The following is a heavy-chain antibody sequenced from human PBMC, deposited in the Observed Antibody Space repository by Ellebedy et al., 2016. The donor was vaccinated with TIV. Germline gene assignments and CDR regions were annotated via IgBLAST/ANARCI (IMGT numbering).Heavy chain of an antibody. D-gene: IGHD4-23*01. CDR2: INPSGGST. CDR1: GYTFTSYY. CDR3: ARDAEDYGGNSYFQH. Sequence: ASVKVSCKASGYTFTSYYMHWVRQAPGQGLEWMGIINPSGGSTSYAQKLQGRVTMTRDTSTSTVYMELSSLRSEDTAVYYCARDAEDYGGNSYFQHWGQGTLVTVSS. V-gene: IGHV1-46*04. J-gene: IGHJ1*01.